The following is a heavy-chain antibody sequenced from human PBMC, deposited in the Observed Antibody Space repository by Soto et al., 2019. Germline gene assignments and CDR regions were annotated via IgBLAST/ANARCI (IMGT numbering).Heavy chain of an antibody. CDR2: ISYDGSNK. V-gene: IGHV3-30-3*01. CDR3: AREKYSSDDY. Sequence: QVQLVESGGGVVQPGRSLRLSCAASGFTFSSYAMHWVRQAPGKGLEWVAVISYDGSNKYYADSVKGRFTISRDNSKNTLYLQMNSLRAEDTAVYYCAREKYSSDDYWGQGTLVTVSS. J-gene: IGHJ4*02. CDR1: GFTFSSYA. D-gene: IGHD6-25*01.